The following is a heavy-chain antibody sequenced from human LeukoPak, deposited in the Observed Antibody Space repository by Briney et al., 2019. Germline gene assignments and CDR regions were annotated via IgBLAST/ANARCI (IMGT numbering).Heavy chain of an antibody. J-gene: IGHJ4*02. CDR2: ISGSGGST. D-gene: IGHD6-19*01. CDR3: AKVHSSGWYLSYFDY. V-gene: IGHV3-23*01. CDR1: GFTFSSYA. Sequence: GGFLRLSCAASGFTFSSYAMSWVRQAPGKGLEWVSAISGSGGSTYYADSVKGRFTISRDNSKNTLYLQMNSLRAEDTAVYYCAKVHSSGWYLSYFDYWGQGTLVTVSS.